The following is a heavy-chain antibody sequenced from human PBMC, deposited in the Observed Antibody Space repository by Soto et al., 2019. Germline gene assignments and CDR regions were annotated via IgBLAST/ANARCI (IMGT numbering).Heavy chain of an antibody. Sequence: GASVKVSCKASGGTFSSYTINWVRQAPGQGLEWMGRIIPILGIANYAQKFQGRVTITADKSTSTAYMELSSLRSEDTAVYYCARARREYSSSWKAYYYGMDVWGQGTTVTVSS. J-gene: IGHJ6*02. V-gene: IGHV1-69*02. D-gene: IGHD6-13*01. CDR3: ARARREYSSSWKAYYYGMDV. CDR2: IIPILGIA. CDR1: GGTFSSYT.